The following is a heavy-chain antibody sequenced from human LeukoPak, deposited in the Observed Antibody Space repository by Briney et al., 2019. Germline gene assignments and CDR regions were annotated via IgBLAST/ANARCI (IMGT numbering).Heavy chain of an antibody. J-gene: IGHJ4*02. CDR2: ISAYNGNT. Sequence: GASVKVSCKASGYSFSSFGISWVRQAPGQGLEWMGWISAYNGNTNYAQKLQGRVTMTTDTSTSTAYMELRSLRSDDTAVYYCARDLGSGTYIGFDYWGQGTLVTVSS. V-gene: IGHV1-18*01. CDR3: ARDLGSGTYIGFDY. CDR1: GYSFSSFG. D-gene: IGHD3-10*02.